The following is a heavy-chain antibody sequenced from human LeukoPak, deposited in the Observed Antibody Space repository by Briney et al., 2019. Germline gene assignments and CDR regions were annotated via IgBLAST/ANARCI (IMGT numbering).Heavy chain of an antibody. CDR3: ARQGMGDHRVFDY. V-gene: IGHV4-59*11. Sequence: PSETLSLTCSVSGGSISSHYWSWIRQPPGKGLEWIGYIYYSGSTKYNPSLKSRVTISVDTSKNQFSLKLSSVTAADTAVFYCARQGMGDHRVFDYWGQGTLVTVSS. D-gene: IGHD2-21*02. CDR1: GGSISSHY. J-gene: IGHJ4*02. CDR2: IYYSGST.